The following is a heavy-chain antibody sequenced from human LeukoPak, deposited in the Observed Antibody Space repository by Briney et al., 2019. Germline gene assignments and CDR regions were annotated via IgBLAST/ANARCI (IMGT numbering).Heavy chain of an antibody. J-gene: IGHJ6*02. D-gene: IGHD3-10*01. V-gene: IGHV5-51*01. CDR1: DCSFTNYW. CDR3: ARHVPGGYYDGMDV. Sequence: GESLKISCKGSDCSFTNYWIGWVRQMPGKGLEWMGGIYPDDSDTRYSLSFRGLDTISTDTSIRTAYLQWSSLKASDTAMYYCARHVPGGYYDGMDVWGQGTPVTVSS. CDR2: IYPDDSDT.